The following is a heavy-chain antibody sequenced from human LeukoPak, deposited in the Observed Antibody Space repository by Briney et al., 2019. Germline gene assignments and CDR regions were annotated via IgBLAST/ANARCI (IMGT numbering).Heavy chain of an antibody. D-gene: IGHD3-22*01. CDR1: GGSISNSDY. CDR3: ASLTMIVVP. J-gene: IGHJ4*02. V-gene: IGHV4-39*01. Sequence: SETLSLTCTVSGGSISNSDYWDWIRQSPGKGLEWIGSIYYSGSTYYNPSLESRITMSVDTSKNQFSLKLSSVTAADTAVYYCASLTMIVVPWGQGTLVTVSS. CDR2: IYYSGST.